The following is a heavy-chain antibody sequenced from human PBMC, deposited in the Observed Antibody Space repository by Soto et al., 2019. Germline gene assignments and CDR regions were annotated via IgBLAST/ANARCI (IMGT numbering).Heavy chain of an antibody. CDR3: AKGITIFWGAFGD. CDR1: GFTFSSYA. V-gene: IGHV3-23*01. D-gene: IGHD3-3*01. CDR2: ISGSGGST. J-gene: IGHJ4*02. Sequence: EVQLLESGGGLVQPGGSLRLSCAASGFTFSSYAMSWVRQAPGKGLEWVSAISGSGGSTYYADSVKGRVTISRDNSKNPLYLQMNSLRAEDTAVYYCAKGITIFWGAFGDWGQGTLVTVSS.